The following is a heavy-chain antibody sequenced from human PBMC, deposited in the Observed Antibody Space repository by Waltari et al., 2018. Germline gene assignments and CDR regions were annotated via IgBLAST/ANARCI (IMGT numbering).Heavy chain of an antibody. CDR1: GYSISSGYY. Sequence: QVQLQESGPGLVKPSETLSPTCAVSGYSISSGYYWGWIRPPPGKGLEWIGSIYHSGSTYYNPSLKSRVTISVDTSKNQFSLKLSSVTAADTAVYYCARLWLDIVVVPAAGGDAFDIWGQGTMVTVSS. D-gene: IGHD2-2*01. CDR2: IYHSGST. V-gene: IGHV4-38-2*01. J-gene: IGHJ3*02. CDR3: ARLWLDIVVVPAAGGDAFDI.